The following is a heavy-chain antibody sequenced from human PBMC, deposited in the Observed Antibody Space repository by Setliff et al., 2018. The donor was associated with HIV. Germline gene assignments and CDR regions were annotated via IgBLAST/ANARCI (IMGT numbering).Heavy chain of an antibody. J-gene: IGHJ4*02. CDR2: IYSTGDT. Sequence: SETLSLTCSVSGGSISNFYWSWIRQPPGKGLEWVGHIYSTGDTNYNPSPKSRVTLSADTSKNQLSLSLTSVTAADTAVYYCARVRLTMIMMVDYFDQWGQGTLVTVS. D-gene: IGHD3-22*01. V-gene: IGHV4-4*07. CDR1: GGSISNFY. CDR3: ARVRLTMIMMVDYFDQ.